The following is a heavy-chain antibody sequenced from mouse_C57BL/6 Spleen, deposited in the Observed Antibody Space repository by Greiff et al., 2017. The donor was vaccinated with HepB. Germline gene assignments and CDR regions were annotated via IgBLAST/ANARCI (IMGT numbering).Heavy chain of an antibody. Sequence: QGVESGEGLVKPGGSLKLSCAASGFTFSSYAMSWVRQTPEKRLEWVAYISSGGDYIYYADTVKGRFTISRDNARNTLYLQMSSLKSEDTAMYYCTRDRTGTGYFDVWGTGTTVTVSS. D-gene: IGHD4-1*01. J-gene: IGHJ1*03. V-gene: IGHV5-9-1*02. CDR1: GFTFSSYA. CDR3: TRDRTGTGYFDV. CDR2: ISSGGDYI.